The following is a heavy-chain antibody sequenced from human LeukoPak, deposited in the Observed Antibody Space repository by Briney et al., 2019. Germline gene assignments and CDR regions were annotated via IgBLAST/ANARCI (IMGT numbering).Heavy chain of an antibody. D-gene: IGHD1-26*01. Sequence: PGGSLRLSCAASGFTLSSYWMSWVRQAPGKGLEWVANIKQDGSEKYYVDSVKGRFTISRDNAKNSLYLQMNSLRAEDTAVYYCARVGGGNYYDLYFDYWGQGTLVTVSS. CDR1: GFTLSSYW. CDR3: ARVGGGNYYDLYFDY. V-gene: IGHV3-7*01. CDR2: IKQDGSEK. J-gene: IGHJ4*02.